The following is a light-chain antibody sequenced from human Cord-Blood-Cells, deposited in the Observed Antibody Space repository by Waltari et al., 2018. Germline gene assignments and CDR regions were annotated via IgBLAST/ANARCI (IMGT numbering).Light chain of an antibody. CDR1: SSDVGGYNY. CDR2: DVS. Sequence: QSALTQPASVSGSPGQSITISCTGTSSDVGGYNYVPWYKQHPGKAPKLMIYDVSNRPSGVSNRFSGSKSGNTASLTISGLQAEDEADYYCSSYTSSSTWVFGGGTKLTVL. V-gene: IGLV2-14*01. J-gene: IGLJ3*02. CDR3: SSYTSSSTWV.